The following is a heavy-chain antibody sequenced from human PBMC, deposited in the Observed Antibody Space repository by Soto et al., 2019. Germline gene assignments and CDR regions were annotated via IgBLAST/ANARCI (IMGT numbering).Heavy chain of an antibody. CDR2: INHSGST. CDR3: ARGGRWLSAFDI. CDR1: DGSISGYY. J-gene: IGHJ3*02. Sequence: SEPLSVTCAVYDGSISGYYWSWIRQPPGKGLEWIGEINHSGSTNYNPSLKSRVTISVDTSKNQFSLKLSSVTAADTAVYYCARGGRWLSAFDIWGQGTMVTVSS. V-gene: IGHV4-34*01. D-gene: IGHD6-19*01.